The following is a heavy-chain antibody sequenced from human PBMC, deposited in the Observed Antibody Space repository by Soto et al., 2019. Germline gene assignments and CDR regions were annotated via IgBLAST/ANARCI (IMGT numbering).Heavy chain of an antibody. D-gene: IGHD3-22*01. J-gene: IGHJ4*02. CDR3: ASPGGLSGYHGDY. CDR1: GFTVSSNY. Sequence: EVQLVESGGGLVQPGGSLRLSCAASGFTVSSNYMSWVRQAPGKGLEWVSFIYSDGSTYYADSVKGRFTISRDNSKNTLYLQMSSLRAEDTAVYYCASPGGLSGYHGDYWGQGTLVTVSS. V-gene: IGHV3-66*01. CDR2: IYSDGST.